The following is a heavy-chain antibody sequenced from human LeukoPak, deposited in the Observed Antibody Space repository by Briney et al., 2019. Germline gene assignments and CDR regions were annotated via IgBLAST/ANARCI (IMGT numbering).Heavy chain of an antibody. V-gene: IGHV3-66*01. CDR1: GFIVSENY. J-gene: IGHJ6*02. D-gene: IGHD6-19*01. CDR3: VRDRWPGLGDF. Sequence: GGSLRLSCAASGFIVSENYMSWVRQAPGKGLEWVSTVYSGGLTFYADPVKARFTISRDNSKNTLYLQMSSLRAEDTAVYYCVRDRWPGLGDFWGQGTTVTVSS. CDR2: VYSGGLT.